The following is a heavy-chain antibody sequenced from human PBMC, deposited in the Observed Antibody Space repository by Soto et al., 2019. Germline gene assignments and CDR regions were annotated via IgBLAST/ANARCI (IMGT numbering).Heavy chain of an antibody. J-gene: IGHJ4*02. D-gene: IGHD2-15*01. Sequence: GGSLRLACEASGFTFSGFDMHWVRQPTGKGLEWVSTIGTAGDTYYAVSVKGRFTISRDNAKNSLSLQMNSLRAGDTAVYFCARGQEVGAHFFDSWGQGTQVTVSS. CDR3: ARGQEVGAHFFDS. V-gene: IGHV3-13*01. CDR2: IGTAGDT. CDR1: GFTFSGFD.